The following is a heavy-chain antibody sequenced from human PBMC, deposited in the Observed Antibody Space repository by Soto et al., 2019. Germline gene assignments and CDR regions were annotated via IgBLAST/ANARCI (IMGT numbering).Heavy chain of an antibody. V-gene: IGHV3-30*18. J-gene: IGHJ6*02. CDR1: GFTFSSYG. Sequence: PGGSLRLSCAASGFTFSSYGMHWVRQAPGKGLEWVAVISYDGSNKYYADSVKGRFTISRDNSKNTLYLQMNSLRAEDTAVYYCAKDWVYPAPYYYYVMDVWGQGTTVTVSS. D-gene: IGHD2-8*01. CDR3: AKDWVYPAPYYYYVMDV. CDR2: ISYDGSNK.